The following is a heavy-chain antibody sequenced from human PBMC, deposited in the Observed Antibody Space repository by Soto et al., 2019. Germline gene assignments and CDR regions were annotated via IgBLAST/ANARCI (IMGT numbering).Heavy chain of an antibody. J-gene: IGHJ4*02. CDR3: ARLPYNWNYVI. Sequence: PSETLSLTCTVSGGSISSYYWSWIRQPPGKGLEWIGYIYYTGSTNYNPSLKSRVTISVDTSKNQFSLELSSVTAADTAVYYCARLPYNWNYVIWGQGTLVTVSS. CDR1: GGSISSYY. D-gene: IGHD1-7*01. CDR2: IYYTGST. V-gene: IGHV4-59*08.